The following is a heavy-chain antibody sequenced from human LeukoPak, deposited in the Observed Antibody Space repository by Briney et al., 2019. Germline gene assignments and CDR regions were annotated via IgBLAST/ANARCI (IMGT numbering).Heavy chain of an antibody. CDR3: ARSPREKYSSSSSVYYYYGMDV. D-gene: IGHD6-6*01. J-gene: IGHJ6*02. Sequence: GGSLRLSCAASGFSFGSYAMSWVRQAAGKGLEWVSYISSSSSTIYYADSVKGRFTISRDNAKNSLYLQMNSLRDEDTAVYYCARSPREKYSSSSSVYYYYGMDVWGQGTTVTVSS. CDR2: ISSSSSTI. V-gene: IGHV3-48*02. CDR1: GFSFGSYA.